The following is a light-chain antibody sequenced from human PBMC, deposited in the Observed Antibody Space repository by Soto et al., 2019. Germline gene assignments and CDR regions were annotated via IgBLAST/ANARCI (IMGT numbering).Light chain of an antibody. CDR2: WAS. CDR1: QTVLYSSNIKNY. V-gene: IGKV4-1*01. J-gene: IGKJ2*01. CDR3: QQYYITPRT. Sequence: DIVMTQSPDSLAVSLGERATINCKSSQTVLYSSNIKNYLAWYQQKPGQPPKLLIYWASTRESGVPDRFSGSGSGTDFTLTISSLQAEDVAVYYCQQYYITPRTFGQGTKLEIK.